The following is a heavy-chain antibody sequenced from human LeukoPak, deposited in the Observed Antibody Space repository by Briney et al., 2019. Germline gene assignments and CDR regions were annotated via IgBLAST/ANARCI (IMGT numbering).Heavy chain of an antibody. D-gene: IGHD6-6*01. J-gene: IGHJ4*02. CDR3: ARSPSYSSSPWFDY. Sequence: ASVKVSCKASGYTFSSYGITWVRQAPGQGLEWMGWISAYNGNTHYAQKVQGRVTMTTDTSTSTAYMELRSLRSDDTAAYYCARSPSYSSSPWFDYWGQGTLVTVSS. V-gene: IGHV1-18*01. CDR1: GYTFSSYG. CDR2: ISAYNGNT.